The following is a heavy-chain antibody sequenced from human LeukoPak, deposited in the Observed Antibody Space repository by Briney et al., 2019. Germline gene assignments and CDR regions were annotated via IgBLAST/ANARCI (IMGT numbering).Heavy chain of an antibody. CDR3: ASLLGETLDY. J-gene: IGHJ4*02. CDR1: GYTFTSYG. Sequence: GASVKVSCKASGYTFTSYGISWVRQAPGQGLEWMGWINPNSGGTNYAQKFQGRVTMTRDTSISTAYMELSRLRSDDTAVYYCASLLGETLDYWGQGTLVTVSS. V-gene: IGHV1-2*02. CDR2: INPNSGGT. D-gene: IGHD3-16*01.